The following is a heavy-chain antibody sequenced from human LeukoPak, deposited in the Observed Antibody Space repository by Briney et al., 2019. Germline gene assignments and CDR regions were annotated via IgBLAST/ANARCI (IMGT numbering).Heavy chain of an antibody. D-gene: IGHD5-18*01. CDR3: ARGRYSYGFLSRFDP. J-gene: IGHJ5*02. V-gene: IGHV4-4*02. Sequence: SETLSLTCGVSGGSITNTNYWTWVRQPPGKGLEWIGEVNLQGSTNYNPSLMGRVAISVDTSENHISLQLTSVTAADTAVYYCARGRYSYGFLSRFDPWGQGTLVTVSS. CDR2: VNLQGST. CDR1: GGSITNTNY.